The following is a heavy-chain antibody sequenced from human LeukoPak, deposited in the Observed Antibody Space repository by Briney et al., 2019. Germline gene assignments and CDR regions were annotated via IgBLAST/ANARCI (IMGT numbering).Heavy chain of an antibody. CDR2: MYDSGST. Sequence: ASETLSLTCTVSGYSISSGYYWGWIRQPPGKGLEWIGYMYDSGSTNYNPSLKSRVTISVDTSKNQFSLRLSSVTAADTAVYYCARDRPFGVWGQGTLVTVSS. CDR3: ARDRPFGV. D-gene: IGHD3-10*01. V-gene: IGHV4-61*01. CDR1: GYSISSGYY. J-gene: IGHJ4*02.